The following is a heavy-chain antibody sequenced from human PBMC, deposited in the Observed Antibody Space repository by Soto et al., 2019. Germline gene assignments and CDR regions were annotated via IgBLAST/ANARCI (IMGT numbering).Heavy chain of an antibody. CDR3: ARGGRTTGTTERDY. Sequence: VGSLRLSCAASGFTFSSYSMNWVRQAPGKGLEWVSSISSSSSYIYYADSVKGRFTISRDNAKNSLYLQMNSLRAEDTAVYYCARGGRTTGTTERDYLGQGTLVTVSS. D-gene: IGHD1-1*01. CDR2: ISSSSSYI. J-gene: IGHJ4*02. CDR1: GFTFSSYS. V-gene: IGHV3-21*01.